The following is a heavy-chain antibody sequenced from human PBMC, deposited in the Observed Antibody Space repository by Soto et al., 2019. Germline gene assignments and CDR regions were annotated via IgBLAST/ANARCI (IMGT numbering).Heavy chain of an antibody. CDR2: SYYSGST. CDR1: GGSISSYY. Sequence: SETLSLTCTVSGGSISSYYWSWIRQPPGKGLEWIGYSYYSGSTNYNPSLKSPLTISVDTSKNQFSLKLTSVTAADTAVYYCARSGITMVRAYYFDYWGQGTLVTVSS. D-gene: IGHD3-10*01. J-gene: IGHJ4*02. CDR3: ARSGITMVRAYYFDY. V-gene: IGHV4-59*08.